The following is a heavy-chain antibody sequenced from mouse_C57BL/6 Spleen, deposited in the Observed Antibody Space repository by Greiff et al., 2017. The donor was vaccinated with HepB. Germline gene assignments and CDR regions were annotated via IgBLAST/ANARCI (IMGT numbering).Heavy chain of an antibody. CDR1: GYTFTDYN. D-gene: IGHD2-5*01. Sequence: VQLQQSGPELVKPGASVKMSCKASGYTFTDYNMHWVKQSHGKSLEWIGYINPNNGGTSYNQKFKGKATLTVNKSSSTAYMELRSLTSEDSAVYYCARMGYSNYYAMDYWGQGTSVTVSS. J-gene: IGHJ4*01. CDR2: INPNNGGT. CDR3: ARMGYSNYYAMDY. V-gene: IGHV1-22*01.